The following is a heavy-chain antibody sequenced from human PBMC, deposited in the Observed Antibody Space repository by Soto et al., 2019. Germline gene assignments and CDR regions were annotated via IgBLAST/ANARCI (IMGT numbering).Heavy chain of an antibody. V-gene: IGHV4-39*01. CDR1: GGSISRSGHY. Sequence: QLQLQESGPGLVKPAETLSLTCTVSGGSISRSGHYWGWIRQPPGKGLEWIGTIYYSGSTYYNPSLKSRVTISVDTSKNQFSLKLSSVTAADTAVYYCARMTLSWGAFDYWGQGTLVTVSS. CDR2: IYYSGST. CDR3: ARMTLSWGAFDY. J-gene: IGHJ4*02. D-gene: IGHD6-13*01.